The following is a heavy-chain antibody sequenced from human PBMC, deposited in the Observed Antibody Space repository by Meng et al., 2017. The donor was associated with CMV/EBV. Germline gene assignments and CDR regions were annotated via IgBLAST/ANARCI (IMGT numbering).Heavy chain of an antibody. D-gene: IGHD5-18*01. Sequence: VQLLVSGPGLVTPSETLSLCCTVSGGSISSYYWSWIRQPAGKGLEWIGRIYTSGSTNYNPSLKSRVTMSVDTSKNQFSLKLSSVTAADTAVYYCARHGDTAMVVGIDYWGQGTLVTVSS. CDR3: ARHGDTAMVVGIDY. V-gene: IGHV4-4*07. J-gene: IGHJ4*02. CDR1: GGSISSYY. CDR2: IYTSGST.